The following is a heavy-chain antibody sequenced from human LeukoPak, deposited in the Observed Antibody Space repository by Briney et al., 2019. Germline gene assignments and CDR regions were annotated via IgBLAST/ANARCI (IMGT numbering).Heavy chain of an antibody. CDR3: ARRLLTGGVTDFFDF. Sequence: HPGGSLRLSCAASGFTFSSHSMSWVCQPPGEGLEWVAAISPSGDSTTYRDSVKGQFTISRDNSRNRLYLQMNTLTVEDTAIYYSARRLLTGGVTDFFDFWGQGALVTVSS. V-gene: IGHV3-23*01. J-gene: IGHJ4*02. CDR1: GFTFSSHS. CDR2: ISPSGDST. D-gene: IGHD2-21*02.